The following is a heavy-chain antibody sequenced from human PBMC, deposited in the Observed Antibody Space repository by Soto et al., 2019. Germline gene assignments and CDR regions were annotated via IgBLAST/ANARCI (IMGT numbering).Heavy chain of an antibody. V-gene: IGHV3-30*18. CDR2: ISHEGGTQ. J-gene: IGHJ4*02. D-gene: IGHD1-26*01. CDR1: GFPFSDYG. Sequence: QVQLAESGGGVVQPGWSLRRSCAASGFPFSDYGIDWIRQAPGKGLEWVAVISHEGGTQYYADSVRGRFTVSRDNSKYIVYLQMDSLRPEDTAVYFCAKEGSPKVSRWDDYWGQGTLGTVSS. CDR3: AKEGSPKVSRWDDY.